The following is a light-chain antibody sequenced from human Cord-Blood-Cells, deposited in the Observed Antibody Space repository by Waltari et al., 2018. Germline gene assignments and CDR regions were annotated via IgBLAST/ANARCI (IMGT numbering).Light chain of an antibody. CDR1: QDISNY. CDR3: QQYDNHPLT. Sequence: DIQMTQSPSSLSASEGDRVTITCHASQDISNYLNWYQQKPGKDPNLLFSDASNLETGVPSRFSGSGSGTDFTFTISSLQPEDIATYYCQQYDNHPLTFGVGTKVEIK. J-gene: IGKJ4*01. V-gene: IGKV1-33*01. CDR2: DAS.